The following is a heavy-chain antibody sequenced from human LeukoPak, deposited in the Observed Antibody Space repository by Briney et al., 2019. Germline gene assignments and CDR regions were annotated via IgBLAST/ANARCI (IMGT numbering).Heavy chain of an antibody. CDR2: TSNKANGYTT. J-gene: IGHJ5*02. CDR1: GFTLSDHY. Sequence: SAGSLRLSCAVAGFTLSDHYMDWVRQAPGQGLEWVGRTSNKANGYTTDYPATVRGRFSISRADSKRSLYLQMNSLKTDDAAVYYCVRSPTKVSIPAWGQGTLVTVSS. V-gene: IGHV3-72*01. CDR3: VRSPTKVSIPA. D-gene: IGHD4-17*01.